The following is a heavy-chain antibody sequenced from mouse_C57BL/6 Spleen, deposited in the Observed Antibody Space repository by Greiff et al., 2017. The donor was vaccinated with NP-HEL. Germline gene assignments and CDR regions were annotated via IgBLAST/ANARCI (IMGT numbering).Heavy chain of an antibody. CDR3: YGNYVAY. CDR1: GYTFTDYE. J-gene: IGHJ3*01. D-gene: IGHD2-1*01. V-gene: IGHV1-15*01. Sequence: VKLVESGAELVRPGASVTLSCKASGYTFTDYEMHWVKQTPVHGLEWIGAIDPETGGTAYNQKFKGKAILTADKSSSTAYMELRSLTSEDSAVYYCYGNYVAYWGQGTLVTVSA. CDR2: IDPETGGT.